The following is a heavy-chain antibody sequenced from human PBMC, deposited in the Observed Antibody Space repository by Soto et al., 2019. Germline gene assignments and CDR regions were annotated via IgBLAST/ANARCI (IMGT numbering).Heavy chain of an antibody. D-gene: IGHD1-1*01. CDR1: GGSISSYY. CDR2: IYATGTT. Sequence: SETLSLTCTVSGGSISSYYWSWIRQPPGKGLEWIGRIYATGTTDYNPSLKSRVMMSVDTSKKQFSLKLRSVTAADTAVYYCVRDGTKTLRDWFDPWGQG. J-gene: IGHJ5*02. CDR3: VRDGTKTLRDWFDP. V-gene: IGHV4-4*07.